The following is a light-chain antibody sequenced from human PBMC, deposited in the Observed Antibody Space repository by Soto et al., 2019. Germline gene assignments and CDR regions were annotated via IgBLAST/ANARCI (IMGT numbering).Light chain of an antibody. CDR3: QQRSNWPPT. V-gene: IGKV3-11*01. CDR2: DAS. J-gene: IGKJ5*01. CDR1: QSVSSN. Sequence: EIVMTQSPATLSVSPGERATLSCRASQSVSSNLDWYQQKPGQAPRLLIYDASNRATGIPARFSGSGSGTDFTLTISSLEPEDFAVYYCQQRSNWPPTFGQGTRLEL.